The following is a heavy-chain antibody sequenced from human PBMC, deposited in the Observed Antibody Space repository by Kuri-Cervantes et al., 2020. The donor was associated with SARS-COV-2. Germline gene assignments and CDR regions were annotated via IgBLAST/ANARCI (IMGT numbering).Heavy chain of an antibody. CDR2: ISASSGNT. J-gene: IGHJ3*01. D-gene: IGHD5-18*01. Sequence: ASVKVSCKASGGTFSSYTISWVRQAPGQGLEWMGRISASSGNTNYLQRFQGRVTVTTDASTSTAYMELMSLRSDDTAVYFCARGGYIYGYDAFDVWGQGTKVTVSS. CDR1: GGTFSSYT. V-gene: IGHV1-18*01. CDR3: ARGGYIYGYDAFDV.